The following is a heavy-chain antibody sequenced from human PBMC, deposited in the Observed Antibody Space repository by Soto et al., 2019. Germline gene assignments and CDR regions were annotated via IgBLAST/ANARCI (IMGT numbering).Heavy chain of an antibody. Sequence: QVQLVQSGAEVKKPGASVKVSCKASGYTFTSYDINWVRQATGQGLEWMGWMNPNSGNTGYAQKFQGRATMTRNTSISKAYMELSSLRSEDTAVYYCARRGYSSSWYYYYYYGMDVWGQGTTVTVSS. CDR2: MNPNSGNT. V-gene: IGHV1-8*01. D-gene: IGHD6-13*01. CDR3: ARRGYSSSWYYYYYYGMDV. J-gene: IGHJ6*02. CDR1: GYTFTSYD.